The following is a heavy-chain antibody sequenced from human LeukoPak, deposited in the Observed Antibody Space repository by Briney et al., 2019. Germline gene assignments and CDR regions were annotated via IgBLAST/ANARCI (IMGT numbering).Heavy chain of an antibody. CDR3: ARDPLKDDILSGYSPYYFDY. J-gene: IGHJ4*02. V-gene: IGHV3-74*01. D-gene: IGHD3-9*01. CDR1: GFTFSSHW. CDR2: IKTDGSST. Sequence: GGSLRLSCAASGFTFSSHWMHWVRQDPGKGLVWVSRIKTDGSSTSYADSVKGRFTISRDNAKNSLYLQMNSLRAEDTAVYYCARDPLKDDILSGYSPYYFDYWGQGTLVTVSS.